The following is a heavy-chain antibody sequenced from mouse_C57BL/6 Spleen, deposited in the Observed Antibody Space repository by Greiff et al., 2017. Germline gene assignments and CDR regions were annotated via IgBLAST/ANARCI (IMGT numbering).Heavy chain of an antibody. CDR1: GYTFTSYW. V-gene: IGHV1-55*01. D-gene: IGHD2-4*01. CDR2: IYPGSGST. J-gene: IGHJ4*01. Sequence: QVQLQQSGAELVKPGASVKMSCKASGYTFTSYWITWVKQRPGQGLEWIGDIYPGSGSTKYNEKFKSKAPLTVDTASSTAYMQLSSLTSEDSAVYYCARVGYDYDGGYAMDYWGQGTSVTVSS. CDR3: ARVGYDYDGGYAMDY.